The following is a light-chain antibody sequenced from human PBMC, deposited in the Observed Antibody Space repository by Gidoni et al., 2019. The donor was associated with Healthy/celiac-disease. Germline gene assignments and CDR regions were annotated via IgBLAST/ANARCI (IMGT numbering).Light chain of an antibody. Sequence: DIQMNPSPSTLSASVGDRVTITCRASQSISSWLAWYQQKPGKAPKLLIYDASSLESGVPSRFSGSGSGTEFTLTISSLQPDDFATYYCQQYNSYSLFTFGPGTKVDIK. CDR3: QQYNSYSLFT. CDR1: QSISSW. J-gene: IGKJ3*01. V-gene: IGKV1-5*01. CDR2: DAS.